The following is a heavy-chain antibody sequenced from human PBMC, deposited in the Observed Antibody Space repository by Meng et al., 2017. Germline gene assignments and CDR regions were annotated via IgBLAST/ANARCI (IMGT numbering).Heavy chain of an antibody. CDR3: LDEAPRSDY. CDR2: ISGDGSIT. D-gene: IGHD1-1*01. Sequence: VQRVESGGGLVQPGGSLRLSCAASGFTFNNYWMHWVRQVPGKGLVWVSRISGDGSITNYADSVKGRFTISRDNAKNTLYLQMNSLRPEDTAVYYCLDEAPRSDYWGQGSLVTVSS. CDR1: GFTFNNYW. J-gene: IGHJ4*02. V-gene: IGHV3-74*02.